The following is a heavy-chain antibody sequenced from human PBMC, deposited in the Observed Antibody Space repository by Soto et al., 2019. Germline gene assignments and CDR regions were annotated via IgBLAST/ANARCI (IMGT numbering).Heavy chain of an antibody. Sequence: PSETLSLTCTVSGGSISSSSYYWGWIRQPPGKGLEWIGSIYYSGSTYYNPSLKSRVTISVDTSKNQFSLKLSSVTAADTAVYYCASLTYYDFWSGYYYGMDVWGQGTTVTVSS. V-gene: IGHV4-39*01. CDR2: IYYSGST. CDR1: GGSISSSSYY. D-gene: IGHD3-3*01. CDR3: ASLTYYDFWSGYYYGMDV. J-gene: IGHJ6*02.